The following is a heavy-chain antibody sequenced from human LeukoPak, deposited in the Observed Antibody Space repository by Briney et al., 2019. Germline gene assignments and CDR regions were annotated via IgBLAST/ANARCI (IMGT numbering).Heavy chain of an antibody. CDR2: IDPSDSYT. J-gene: IGHJ3*02. Sequence: GESLRISCKGSGYSFTSYWISWVRQMPGKGLEWMGRIDPSDSYTNYSPSFQGHVTISADKSISTAYLQWSSLKASDTAMYDCARHITMVRGAGGDAFDIWGQGTMVTVSS. V-gene: IGHV5-10-1*01. D-gene: IGHD3-10*01. CDR1: GYSFTSYW. CDR3: ARHITMVRGAGGDAFDI.